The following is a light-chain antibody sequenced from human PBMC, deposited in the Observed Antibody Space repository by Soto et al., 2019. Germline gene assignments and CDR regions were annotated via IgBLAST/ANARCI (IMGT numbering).Light chain of an antibody. Sequence: DIQITQSPSSLSASVGDRVTITCRGSQSISSYLNWYQQKPGKAPKLLSYAASSLQSGVPSRFSVSGSGTDFTLTISSLQPEDFATYYCQQSYSTPPYTFGQGTKLEIK. CDR3: QQSYSTPPYT. CDR2: AAS. J-gene: IGKJ2*01. V-gene: IGKV1-39*01. CDR1: QSISSY.